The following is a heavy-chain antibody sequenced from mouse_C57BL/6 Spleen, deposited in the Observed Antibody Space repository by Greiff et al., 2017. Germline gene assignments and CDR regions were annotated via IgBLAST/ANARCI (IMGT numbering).Heavy chain of an antibody. V-gene: IGHV6-6*01. CDR2: IRNKANNHAT. CDR1: GFTFSDAW. Sequence: EVMLVESGGGLVQPGGSMKLSCAASGFTFSDAWMDWVRQSPEKGLEWVAEIRNKANNHATYYAESVKGRFTISRDDSKSSVYLQMNSLRAEDTGIYYCTRISYYSNFFDYWGQGTTLTVSS. J-gene: IGHJ2*01. CDR3: TRISYYSNFFDY. D-gene: IGHD2-5*01.